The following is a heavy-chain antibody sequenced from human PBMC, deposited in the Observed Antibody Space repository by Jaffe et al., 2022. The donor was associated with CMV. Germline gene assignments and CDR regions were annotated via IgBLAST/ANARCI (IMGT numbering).Heavy chain of an antibody. D-gene: IGHD2-2*01. J-gene: IGHJ4*02. CDR3: ARDRGKTSFDY. Sequence: QVQLVESGGGVVQPGRSLTLSCAASGLTFTNHGFHWVRQAPGKGPEWVAFIWHDGSNKYYTDSVKGRFTISRDNSKNTLYLQMNSLRAEDSAVYYCARDRGKTSFDYWGQGTLVTVSS. CDR1: GLTFTNHG. V-gene: IGHV3-33*01. CDR2: IWHDGSNK.